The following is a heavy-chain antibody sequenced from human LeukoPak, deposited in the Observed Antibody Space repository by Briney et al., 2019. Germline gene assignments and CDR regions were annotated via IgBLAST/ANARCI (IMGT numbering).Heavy chain of an antibody. CDR2: ISAYNNNT. Sequence: ASVKVSYKASGYIFTSYGIIWVRQAPGQGLEWMGWISAYNNNTNHAQRFQGRLTMTTDTSTSTAYMELRSLSSVDTAVYYCAREVEDGYNYGYRYFDQWGQGTLLTVSS. CDR1: GYIFTSYG. CDR3: AREVEDGYNYGYRYFDQ. J-gene: IGHJ4*02. D-gene: IGHD5-18*01. V-gene: IGHV1-18*01.